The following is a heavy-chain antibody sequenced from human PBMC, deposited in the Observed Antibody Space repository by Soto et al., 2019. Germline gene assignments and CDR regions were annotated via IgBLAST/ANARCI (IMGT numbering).Heavy chain of an antibody. CDR2: IMPGSSHI. CDR1: GFTFTSYA. V-gene: IGHV3-48*01. J-gene: IGHJ3*02. D-gene: IGHD1-26*01. CDR3: AIEKVGVTSIHVFDI. Sequence: PGGSLRLSCAASGFTFTSYAMSWVRQAPGKGLEWVSYIMPGSSHIFYADSVKGRFTISRDNAKNSLYLQMNSLTAEDTAVYYCAIEKVGVTSIHVFDIWGQGTMVTVSS.